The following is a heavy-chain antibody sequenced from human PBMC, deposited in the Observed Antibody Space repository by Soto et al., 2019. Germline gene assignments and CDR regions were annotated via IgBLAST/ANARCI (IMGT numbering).Heavy chain of an antibody. CDR3: TRPGVYGEDYYYYMDV. CDR2: IRSKANSYAT. J-gene: IGHJ6*03. Sequence: GGSLRLSCAASGFTFSGSAMHWVRQASGKGLEWVGRIRSKANSYATAYAASVKGRFTISRDDSKNTAYLQMNSLKTEDTAVYYCTRPGVYGEDYYYYMDVWGKGTTVTVFS. V-gene: IGHV3-73*01. D-gene: IGHD4-17*01. CDR1: GFTFSGSA.